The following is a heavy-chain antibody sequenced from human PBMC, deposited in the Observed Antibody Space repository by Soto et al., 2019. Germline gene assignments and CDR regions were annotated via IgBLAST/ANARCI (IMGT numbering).Heavy chain of an antibody. V-gene: IGHV3-15*07. D-gene: IGHD6-6*01. CDR2: IKSKTDGGAT. CDR1: DFTFSNAW. CDR3: TKDTIVGRPHAYDI. Sequence: EVQLVESGGGLVKPGGSLRLSCAASDFTFSNAWMNWVRQAPGKGLEWVGRIKSKTDGGATDYAAPVKGRFTISRDDSRDTLYLQMNSLKTEDTAIYYCTKDTIVGRPHAYDIWGQGTMVTVSS. J-gene: IGHJ3*02.